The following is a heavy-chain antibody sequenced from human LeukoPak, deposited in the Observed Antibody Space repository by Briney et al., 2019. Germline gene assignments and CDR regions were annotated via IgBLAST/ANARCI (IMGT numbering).Heavy chain of an antibody. J-gene: IGHJ4*02. CDR3: ASDGRSSGYYRG. D-gene: IGHD3-22*01. CDR1: GGTFSSYA. Sequence: ASVKVSCKASGGTFSSYAISWVRQAPGQGLEWTGRIIPILGIANYAQKFQGRVTITADKSTSTAYMELSSLRSEDTAVYYCASDGRSSGYYRGWGQGTLVTVSS. V-gene: IGHV1-69*04. CDR2: IIPILGIA.